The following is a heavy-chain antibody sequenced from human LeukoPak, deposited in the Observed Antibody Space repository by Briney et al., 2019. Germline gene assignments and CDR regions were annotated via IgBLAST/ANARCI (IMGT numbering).Heavy chain of an antibody. Sequence: ASVKVSCKAAGYTFIRYGISWVRQAPGQGLEWMGRINPNSGGTNYAQKFQGRVTMTRDTSISTAYMELSRLRSDDTAVYYCARVPALLWFGESSNYYFDYWGQGTLVTVSS. CDR1: GYTFIRYG. CDR3: ARVPALLWFGESSNYYFDY. D-gene: IGHD3-10*01. V-gene: IGHV1-2*06. CDR2: INPNSGGT. J-gene: IGHJ4*02.